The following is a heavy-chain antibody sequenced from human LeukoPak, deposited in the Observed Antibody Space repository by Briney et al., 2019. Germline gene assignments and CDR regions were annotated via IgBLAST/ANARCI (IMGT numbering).Heavy chain of an antibody. CDR2: ISSSSSYI. D-gene: IGHD6-19*01. CDR3: ARDAKIAVAAKTYYFDY. J-gene: IGHJ4*02. Sequence: PGGSLRLSCAASGFTFSSYSMNWVRQAPGKGLEWVSSISSSSSYIYYADSVKGRFTISRDNAKNSLYLQMNSLRAEDTAVYYCARDAKIAVAAKTYYFDYWGQGTLVTVPS. V-gene: IGHV3-21*01. CDR1: GFTFSSYS.